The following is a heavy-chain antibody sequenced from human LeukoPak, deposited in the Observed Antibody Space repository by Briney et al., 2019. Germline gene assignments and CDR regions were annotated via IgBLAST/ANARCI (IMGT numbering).Heavy chain of an antibody. CDR1: GFTFSGYG. V-gene: IGHV3-23*01. Sequence: GGSLRLSCTASGFTFSGYGMSWVRQAPGKGLEWVSSISSSGGSTYYADSVKGRFTISRDNSKNTLYLQMNSLRAEDTAVYYCARIIKAEILDVWGKGTTVTISS. CDR3: ARIIKAEILDV. D-gene: IGHD1-14*01. J-gene: IGHJ6*04. CDR2: ISSSGGST.